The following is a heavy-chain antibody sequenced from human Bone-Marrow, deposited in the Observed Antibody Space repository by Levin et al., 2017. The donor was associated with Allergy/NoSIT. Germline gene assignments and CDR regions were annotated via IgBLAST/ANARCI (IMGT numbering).Heavy chain of an antibody. Sequence: PGGSLRLSCAASGFDFNTYAMFWVRQAPGRGLEWVAVTSCDGDKKYYVDSVKGRFTISRDNSNNMLFLQMNGLRAEDTAVYFCGRSHLNENEYKDVYRAFNVWGQGTMVTVSS. J-gene: IGHJ3*01. V-gene: IGHV3-30-3*01. CDR3: GRSHLNENEYKDVYRAFNV. D-gene: IGHD2/OR15-2a*01. CDR1: GFDFNTYA. CDR2: TSCDGDKK.